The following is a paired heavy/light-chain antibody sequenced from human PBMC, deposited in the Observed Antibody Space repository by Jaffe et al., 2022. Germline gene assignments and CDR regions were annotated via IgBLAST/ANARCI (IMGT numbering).Light chain of an antibody. Sequence: SYELTQPPSVSLSPGQTARITCSGETLPNQYTYWYQKKPGQAPVVVMYKDNERPSGIPERFSGSSSGTTVTLTISGVRAEDEADYYCQSADNSRTVIFGGGTKLTVL. J-gene: IGLJ2*01. CDR1: TLPNQY. V-gene: IGLV3-25*03. CDR2: KDN. CDR3: QSADNSRTVI.
Heavy chain of an antibody. CDR2: ISPNGDST. J-gene: IGHJ4*02. CDR1: GFTFSTYA. V-gene: IGHV3-64*01. Sequence: EVQLVESGGGLAQPGGSLRLACAASGFTFSTYAMHWVRQAPGKGLEYVSAISPNGDSTHYANSVKGRFTISRDNSKNTLYLQMGSLRGDDMAVYYCARDGLSLVPVAATFFDYWGQGALVTVSS. D-gene: IGHD6-19*01. CDR3: ARDGLSLVPVAATFFDY.